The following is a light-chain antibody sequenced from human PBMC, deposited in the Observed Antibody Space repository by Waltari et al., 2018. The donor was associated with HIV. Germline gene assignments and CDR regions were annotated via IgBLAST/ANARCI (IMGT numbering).Light chain of an antibody. J-gene: IGKJ4*01. CDR2: GAS. CDR3: QQYGSSPLT. Sequence: SRARQSVSSSYLAWYQQKPGQAPRLLIYGASSRATGIPDRFSGSGSGTDFTLTISRLEPEDFAVYYCQQYGSSPLTFGGGTKVEIK. CDR1: QSVSSSY. V-gene: IGKV3-20*01.